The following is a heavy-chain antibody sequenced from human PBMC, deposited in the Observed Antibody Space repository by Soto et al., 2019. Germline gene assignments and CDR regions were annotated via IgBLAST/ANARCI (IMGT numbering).Heavy chain of an antibody. CDR2: IYWDDDK. CDR1: GFSLSTSGVG. J-gene: IGHJ4*02. CDR3: AHGTIFDEHPYFDY. D-gene: IGHD3-3*01. Sequence: SGPTLVNPTQTLTLTCTFSGFSLSTSGVGVGWTRQPPGKALEWLALIYWDDDKRYSPSLKSRLTITKDTSKNQVVLTMTNMDPVDTATYYCAHGTIFDEHPYFDYWGQGTLVTVSS. V-gene: IGHV2-5*02.